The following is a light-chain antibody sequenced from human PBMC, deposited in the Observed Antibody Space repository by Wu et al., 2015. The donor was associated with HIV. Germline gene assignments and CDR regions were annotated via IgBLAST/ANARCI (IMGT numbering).Light chain of an antibody. J-gene: IGKJ1*01. CDR2: GAS. CDR1: QSVSSSY. Sequence: EIVLTQSPGTLSLSPGERATLSCRASQSVSSSYLAWYQQKPGQAPRLLIYGASSRATGIPDRFSGSGSGTDFTLTISRLEPEDFAVYYCQQYGSSPRTFGQRTKVE. CDR3: QQYGSSPRT. V-gene: IGKV3-20*01.